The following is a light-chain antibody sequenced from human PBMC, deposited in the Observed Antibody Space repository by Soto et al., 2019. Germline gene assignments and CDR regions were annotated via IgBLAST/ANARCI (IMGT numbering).Light chain of an antibody. CDR3: QQYNSWLIT. CDR1: QSVSSSY. J-gene: IGKJ5*01. V-gene: IGKV3-15*01. Sequence: EIVLTQSPGTLSLSPGERATLSCRASQSVSSSYLAWYQQKPGQAPRLLIYGASTRATGIPARFSGSGSGTEFTLTISSLQSEDFAVYYCQQYNSWLITFGQGTRLEI. CDR2: GAS.